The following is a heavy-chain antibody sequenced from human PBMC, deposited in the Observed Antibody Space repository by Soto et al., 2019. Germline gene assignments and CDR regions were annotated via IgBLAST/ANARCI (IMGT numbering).Heavy chain of an antibody. D-gene: IGHD3-3*01. CDR1: GFTFSSYA. CDR2: ISGSGGST. Sequence: EVQLLESGGGLVQPGGSLRLSCAASGFTFSSYAMSWVRQAPGKGLEWVSAISGSGGSTYYADSVKGQFTNSRDNSKNPLYVQMNSLRAEDTAVYYCAKGFGVEGLNFHYWGQGTLVTVSS. CDR3: AKGFGVEGLNFHY. V-gene: IGHV3-23*01. J-gene: IGHJ4*02.